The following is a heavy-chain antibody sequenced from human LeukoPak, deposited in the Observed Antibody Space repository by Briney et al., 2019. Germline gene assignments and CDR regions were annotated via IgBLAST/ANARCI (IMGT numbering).Heavy chain of an antibody. CDR3: ARGVREMATIPYYFDY. CDR2: INHSGST. Sequence: SETLSLTCAVYGVSFSGYYWSWIRQPPGKGLEWIGEINHSGSTNYNPSLKSRVTISVDTSKNQFSLKLSSVTAADTAVYYCARGVREMATIPYYFDYWGQGTLVTVSS. CDR1: GVSFSGYY. V-gene: IGHV4-34*01. D-gene: IGHD5-24*01. J-gene: IGHJ4*02.